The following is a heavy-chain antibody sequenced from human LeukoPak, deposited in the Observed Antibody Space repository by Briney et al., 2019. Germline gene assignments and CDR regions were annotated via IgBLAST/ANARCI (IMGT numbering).Heavy chain of an antibody. CDR2: ISGSDDGT. Sequence: TGGSLRLSCAASGFTFSTYAMSWVRQIPGKGLEWVSAISGSDDGTYYADSVKGRFTISRDNSKNMLYLQMNSLRAEDTAVYYCAYYHVNEEPPTFWGQGTLVTVSS. CDR3: AYYHVNEEPPTF. D-gene: IGHD1-1*01. CDR1: GFTFSTYA. V-gene: IGHV3-23*01. J-gene: IGHJ4*02.